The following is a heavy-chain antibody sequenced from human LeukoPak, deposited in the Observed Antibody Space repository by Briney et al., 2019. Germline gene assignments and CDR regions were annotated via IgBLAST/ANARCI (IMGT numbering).Heavy chain of an antibody. J-gene: IGHJ4*02. CDR1: GFTFSSYG. CDR2: IRYDGSNK. V-gene: IGHV3-30*02. CDR3: ARYNYADL. Sequence: GGSLRLSCAASGFTFSSYGMHWVRQAPGKGLEWVAFIRYDGSNKYYADSVKGRFTISRDNSRNTLYLQMNTLRPEDTAFYYCARYNYADLWGQGTLVAVSS. D-gene: IGHD3-16*01.